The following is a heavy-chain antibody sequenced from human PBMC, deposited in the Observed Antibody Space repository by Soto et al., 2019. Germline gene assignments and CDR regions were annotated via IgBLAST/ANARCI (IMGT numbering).Heavy chain of an antibody. V-gene: IGHV3-23*01. D-gene: IGHD2-2*03. Sequence: PGGSLRLSCAASGVAFSSYAMSWVRQAPGKGLEWVSAISGSGGSTYYADSVKGRFTISRDNSKNTLYLQMNSLRAEDTAVYYCAKPLDIVVVPVYYYYGMDVWGQGTTVTVSS. CDR1: GVAFSSYA. CDR3: AKPLDIVVVPVYYYYGMDV. CDR2: ISGSGGST. J-gene: IGHJ6*02.